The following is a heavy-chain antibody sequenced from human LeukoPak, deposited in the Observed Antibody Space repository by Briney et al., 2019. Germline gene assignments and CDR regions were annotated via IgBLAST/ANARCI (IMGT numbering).Heavy chain of an antibody. CDR2: IYYSGST. J-gene: IGHJ4*02. V-gene: IGHV4-39*07. CDR3: ARGTTTGYNGEFDY. CDR1: GGSISSSSYY. Sequence: PSETLSLTCTVSGGSISSSSYYWGWIRQPPGKGLEWIGSIYYSGSTYYNPSLKSRVTISVNTSKNQFSLKLSSVTAADTAVYYCARGTTTGYNGEFDYWGQGTLVTVSS. D-gene: IGHD1-1*01.